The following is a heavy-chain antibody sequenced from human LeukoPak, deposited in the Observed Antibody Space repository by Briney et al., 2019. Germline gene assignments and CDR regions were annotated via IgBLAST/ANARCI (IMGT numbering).Heavy chain of an antibody. Sequence: GASLRLSCAASGFTFSSYAMSWVRRTPGKGLQWVSAISGSGDNTYYADSVKGRFTISRDNSKNTLYLQMNSLRVEDTAVYYCAKAPTLRYRLLYGGWFDPWGQGTLVTVSS. CDR3: AKAPTLRYRLLYGGWFDP. CDR1: GFTFSSYA. D-gene: IGHD2-2*02. J-gene: IGHJ5*02. CDR2: ISGSGDNT. V-gene: IGHV3-23*01.